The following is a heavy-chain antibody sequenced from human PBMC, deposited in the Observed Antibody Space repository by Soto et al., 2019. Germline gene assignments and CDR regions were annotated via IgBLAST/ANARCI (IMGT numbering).Heavy chain of an antibody. CDR3: AVMARRADLNWFDP. D-gene: IGHD3-3*01. J-gene: IGHJ5*02. CDR1: GFSLSTNRVG. V-gene: IGHV2-5*02. CDR2: IYWDDAK. Sequence: QITLKESGPTLVKPTQTLTLTCTFSGFSLSTNRVGVGWIRQPPGKALEWLALIYWDDAKRYSPSLKSRLTITKATSKTQVVLTPTNTDPLDTATYYGAVMARRADLNWFDPWGQGTLVTVSS.